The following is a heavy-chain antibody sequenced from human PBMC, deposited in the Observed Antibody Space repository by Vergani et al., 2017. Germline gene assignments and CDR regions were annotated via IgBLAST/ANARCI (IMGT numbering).Heavy chain of an antibody. CDR3: ARGSHYYGSGVPLGDV. CDR1: GGSISSSSYY. V-gene: IGHV4-39*01. Sequence: QLQLQESGPGLVKPSETLSLTCTVSGGSISSSSYYWGWIRQPPGKGLEWIGSIYYSGSTYYNPSLKSRVTISVDTSKNQFSLKLSPVTAADTAVYYCARGSHYYGSGVPLGDVWGKGP. CDR2: IYYSGST. D-gene: IGHD3-10*01. J-gene: IGHJ6*03.